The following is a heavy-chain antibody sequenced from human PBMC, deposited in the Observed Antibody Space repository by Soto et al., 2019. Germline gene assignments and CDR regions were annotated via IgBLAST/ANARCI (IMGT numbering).Heavy chain of an antibody. CDR2: FIPVFAAA. CDR1: GGTSSNYA. Sequence: QVQLVQSGAEVKKPGSSVKVSCKASGGTSSNYAVTWVRQAPGQGLEWVGTFIPVFAAAKYAQQFQGRVTMTADESTRKAYMELSSLRSEDTAVFYCARDHSVGPSNTALLFWCQGTLVTVSS. V-gene: IGHV1-69*18. CDR3: ARDHSVGPSNTALLF. J-gene: IGHJ4*02. D-gene: IGHD5-18*01.